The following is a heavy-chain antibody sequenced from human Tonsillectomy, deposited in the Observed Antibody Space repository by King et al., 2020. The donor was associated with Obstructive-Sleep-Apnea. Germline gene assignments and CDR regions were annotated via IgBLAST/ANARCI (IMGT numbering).Heavy chain of an antibody. CDR2: ISSNGGST. CDR1: GFTFSRYA. J-gene: IGHJ6*02. V-gene: IGHV3-64*01. D-gene: IGHD3-10*01. CDR3: ARFLFQYYFGLGSPAGGMDV. Sequence: VQLVESGGGLVQPGGSLRLSCAASGFTFSRYAMFWVRQAPGKGLEYVSAISSNGGSTYYANSVKGRFTISRDNSKNTLYLQMGSLRTEDMAVYYCARFLFQYYFGLGSPAGGMDVWGQGTTVTVSS.